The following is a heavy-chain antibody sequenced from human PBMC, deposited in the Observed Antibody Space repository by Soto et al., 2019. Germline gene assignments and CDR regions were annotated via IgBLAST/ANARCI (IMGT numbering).Heavy chain of an antibody. CDR1: GGSISSSYW. D-gene: IGHD3-10*01. V-gene: IGHV4-4*02. CDR3: ARIITMVRGVIDYFDY. J-gene: IGHJ4*02. CDR2: IYYSGIT. Sequence: SETLSLTCAVSGGSISSSYWWTWVRQAPGKGLEWIGEIYYSGITNYNPSLRSRVTISVDTSKNQFSLKLSSVTAADTAVYYCARIITMVRGVIDYFDYWGQGTLVTVSS.